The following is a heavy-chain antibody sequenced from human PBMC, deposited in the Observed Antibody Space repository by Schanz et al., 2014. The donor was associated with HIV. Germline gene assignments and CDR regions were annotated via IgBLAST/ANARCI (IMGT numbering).Heavy chain of an antibody. D-gene: IGHD6-19*01. CDR3: VRDAGAQWLDGDNWFDP. Sequence: QVQLVESGGGVVQPGRSLRLSCEASGFTFTTYGMHWVRQTPGKGLEWVAVVSYDGSNEYYADSVKGRFTISRDNSKNTVSLQMNSLRSEDTAVYYCVRDAGAQWLDGDNWFDPWGQGTLVTVSS. CDR1: GFTFTTYG. J-gene: IGHJ5*02. V-gene: IGHV3-30*03. CDR2: VSYDGSNE.